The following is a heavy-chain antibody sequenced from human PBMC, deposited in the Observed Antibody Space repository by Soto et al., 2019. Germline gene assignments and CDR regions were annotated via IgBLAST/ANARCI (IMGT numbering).Heavy chain of an antibody. D-gene: IGHD6-6*01. CDR3: ARRHIAARLRFDI. J-gene: IGHJ3*02. CDR1: GYSFTSYW. Sequence: GASLKISCKGSGYSFTSYWIGWVRQMPGKGLDWMGIIYPGDSDTRYSPSFQGQVTISADKSISTAYLQWSGLKASDTAMYYCARRHIAARLRFDIWGQGTMVTVSS. V-gene: IGHV5-51*01. CDR2: IYPGDSDT.